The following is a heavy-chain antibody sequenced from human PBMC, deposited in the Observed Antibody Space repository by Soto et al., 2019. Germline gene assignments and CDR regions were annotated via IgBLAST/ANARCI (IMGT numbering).Heavy chain of an antibody. CDR3: AKDHIPRVVITYYYYYGMDV. J-gene: IGHJ6*02. Sequence: GGSLRLSXAASGFTFSSYGMHWVRQAPGKGLEWVAVISYDGSNKYYADSVKGRFTISRDNSKNTLYLQMNSLRAEDTAVYYCAKDHIPRVVITYYYYYGMDVWGQGTTVTVSS. CDR2: ISYDGSNK. CDR1: GFTFSSYG. V-gene: IGHV3-30*18. D-gene: IGHD3-22*01.